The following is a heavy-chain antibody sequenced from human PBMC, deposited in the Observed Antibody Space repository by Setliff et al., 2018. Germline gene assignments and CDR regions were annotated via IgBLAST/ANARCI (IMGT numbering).Heavy chain of an antibody. CDR1: GFVFGTYG. D-gene: IGHD3-22*01. V-gene: IGHV3-30*02. Sequence: PGESLKISCAASGFVFGTYGMHWVRQAPGKGLDWVASVRFDGSYKVYADSVKGRFTISRDNSENTLFLQMTSLRPEDTGVYYCVRDADYYDSSENPIVDYWGQGTLVTVSS. J-gene: IGHJ4*02. CDR2: VRFDGSYK. CDR3: VRDADYYDSSENPIVDY.